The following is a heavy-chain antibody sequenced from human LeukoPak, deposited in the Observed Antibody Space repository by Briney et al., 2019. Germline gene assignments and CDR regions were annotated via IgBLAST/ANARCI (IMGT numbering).Heavy chain of an antibody. CDR2: IIPIFGTA. CDR1: GGTFSSSG. V-gene: IGHV1-69*13. J-gene: IGHJ6*03. CDR3: ASFYGSGSLRYYYYYMDV. D-gene: IGHD3-10*01. Sequence: SVKVSCKASGGTFSSSGISWVRQAPGQGLEWMGGIIPIFGTANYAQKFQGRVTITADESTSTAYMELSSLRSEDTAVYYCASFYGSGSLRYYYYYMDVWGKGTTVTVSS.